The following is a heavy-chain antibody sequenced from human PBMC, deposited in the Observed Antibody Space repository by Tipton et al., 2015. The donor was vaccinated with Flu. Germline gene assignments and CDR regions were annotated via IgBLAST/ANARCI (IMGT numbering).Heavy chain of an antibody. J-gene: IGHJ3*02. CDR2: IYRSGST. CDR1: GYSISSGYY. V-gene: IGHV4-38-2*01. Sequence: TLSLTCAVSGYSISSGYYWGWIRHPPGKGLVWIGSIYRSGSTYYNPSLKSRVTISVDTSKNQFSLKLTSVTAADTALYYCGRAIAVAPPHEGALDIWGQGTMVTVSS. CDR3: GRAIAVAPPHEGALDI. D-gene: IGHD6-19*01.